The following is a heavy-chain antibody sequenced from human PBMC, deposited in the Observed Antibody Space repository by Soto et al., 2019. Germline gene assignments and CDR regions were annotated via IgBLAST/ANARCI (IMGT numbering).Heavy chain of an antibody. Sequence: SETLSLTCAVYGGSFSGYYWSWIRQPPGKGLEWIGEINHSGSTNYNPSLKSRVTISVDTSKNQFSLKLSSVTAADTAVYYCSRYDYEVWSGYSHDDYYYGMDVWGQGTTVTVSS. J-gene: IGHJ6*02. CDR2: INHSGST. D-gene: IGHD3-3*01. CDR1: GGSFSGYY. CDR3: SRYDYEVWSGYSHDDYYYGMDV. V-gene: IGHV4-34*01.